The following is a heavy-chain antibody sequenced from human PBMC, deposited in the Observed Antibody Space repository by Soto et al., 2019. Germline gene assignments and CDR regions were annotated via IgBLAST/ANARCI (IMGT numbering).Heavy chain of an antibody. CDR2: TIPLFGTT. J-gene: IGHJ3*01. V-gene: IGHV1-69*01. CDR3: VAELDFGKLSVV. Sequence: QVQLVQSGVEVKKPGSSVRVSCKASGDTFKNSVISWVRQAPGQGLEWMGGTIPLFGTTDYAQKFQGRLTITTDESTTTEYMEVSRLTSEDKAVSYCVAELDFGKLSVVWGQGTRVIVSS. D-gene: IGHD3-10*01. CDR1: GDTFKNSV.